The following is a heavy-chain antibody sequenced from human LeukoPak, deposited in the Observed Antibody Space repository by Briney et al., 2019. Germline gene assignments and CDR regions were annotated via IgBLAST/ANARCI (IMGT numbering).Heavy chain of an antibody. J-gene: IGHJ4*02. Sequence: TGGSLRLSCAASGFTFSSYAMSWVRQAPGKGLEWVSAISGSGGSTYYADSVKGRFTISRDNSKNTLYLQMNSLRAEDTAVYYCAKGSIAAAGGGILYFDYWGQGTLVTVSS. V-gene: IGHV3-23*01. D-gene: IGHD6-13*01. CDR2: ISGSGGST. CDR3: AKGSIAAAGGGILYFDY. CDR1: GFTFSSYA.